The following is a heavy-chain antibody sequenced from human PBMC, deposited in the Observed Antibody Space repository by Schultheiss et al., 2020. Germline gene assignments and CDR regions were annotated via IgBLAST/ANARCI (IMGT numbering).Heavy chain of an antibody. CDR3: GRDNYGSIDY. CDR2: ASHSGTT. D-gene: IGHD3-16*01. V-gene: IGHV4-59*01. CDR1: GDSIGNYY. J-gene: IGHJ4*02. Sequence: SETLSLTCTVSGDSIGNYYWSWIRQPPGKGLEWIGFASHSGTTNLNPSLKSRLTISVDTSKNQFSLKLTSVTAADTAVYYCGRDNYGSIDYWGQGILVTVSS.